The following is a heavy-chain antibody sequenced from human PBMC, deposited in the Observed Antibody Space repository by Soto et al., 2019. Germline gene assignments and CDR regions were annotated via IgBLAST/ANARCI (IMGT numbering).Heavy chain of an antibody. CDR1: GFMFSAYA. CDR3: ARAPSPYTSGWYGIDF. D-gene: IGHD6-19*01. Sequence: HPGGSLRLSCTASGFMFSAYAILWVRQAPGKGLEWVAAMSYDGTNTYYADSLKGRFTISRDNSKNTLFLQMSSLTADDSAVYYCARAPSPYTSGWYGIDFWGLGTLVTVSS. J-gene: IGHJ4*01. V-gene: IGHV3-30-3*01. CDR2: MSYDGTNT.